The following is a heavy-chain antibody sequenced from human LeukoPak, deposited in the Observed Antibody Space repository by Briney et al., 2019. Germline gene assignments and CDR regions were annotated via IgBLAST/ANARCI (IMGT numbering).Heavy chain of an antibody. J-gene: IGHJ4*02. CDR3: AKDRDDYGDYEGVDY. Sequence: GGSLRLSCAASGFIFSSYAMSWVRQAPGKGLEWVSAISGSGGSTYYADSVKGRFTISRDNSKNTLYLQMNSLRAEDTAVYYCAKDRDDYGDYEGVDYWGQGTLVTVSS. V-gene: IGHV3-23*01. CDR1: GFIFSSYA. CDR2: ISGSGGST. D-gene: IGHD4-17*01.